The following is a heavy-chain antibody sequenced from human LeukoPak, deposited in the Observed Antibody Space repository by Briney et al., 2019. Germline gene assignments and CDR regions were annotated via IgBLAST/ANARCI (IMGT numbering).Heavy chain of an antibody. CDR1: GYTLTELS. CDR2: FDPEDGET. Sequence: ASVKVSCKVSGYTLTELSMHWVRQAPGKGLEWMGGFDPEDGETIYAQKFQGRVTMTEDTSTDTAYMELSSLRSEDTAVYYCATGLPDASVVVITTRPLYYYGMDVWGQGTTVTVS. J-gene: IGHJ6*02. D-gene: IGHD3-22*01. V-gene: IGHV1-24*01. CDR3: ATGLPDASVVVITTRPLYYYGMDV.